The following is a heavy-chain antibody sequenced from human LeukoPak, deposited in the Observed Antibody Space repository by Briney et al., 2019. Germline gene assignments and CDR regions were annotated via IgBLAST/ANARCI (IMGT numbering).Heavy chain of an antibody. CDR1: GFTFSSYA. CDR2: ISYDGSNK. Sequence: GGSLRLSCAASGFTFSSYAMHWVRRAPGKGLEWVAVISYDGSNKYYADSVKGRFTISRDNSKNTLYLQMNSLRAKDTAVYYCASGWGSSSGWYYDWGQGTLVTVSS. D-gene: IGHD6-19*01. CDR3: ASGWGSSSGWYYD. J-gene: IGHJ4*02. V-gene: IGHV3-30*04.